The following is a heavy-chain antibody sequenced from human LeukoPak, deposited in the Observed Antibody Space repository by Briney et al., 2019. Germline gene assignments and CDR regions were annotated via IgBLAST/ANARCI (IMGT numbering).Heavy chain of an antibody. CDR3: ASNSGSSGGY. CDR2: IWFDGSNT. CDR1: GFTFSSYT. V-gene: IGHV3-33*01. Sequence: PGGSLRLSCAASGFTFSSYTMHWVRQAPGKGLEWVAVIWFDGSNTYHADSVKGRFTISRDNSKNTLYLQMNSLRAEDTASYYCASNSGSSGGYWGQGTLVTVSS. J-gene: IGHJ4*02. D-gene: IGHD1-26*01.